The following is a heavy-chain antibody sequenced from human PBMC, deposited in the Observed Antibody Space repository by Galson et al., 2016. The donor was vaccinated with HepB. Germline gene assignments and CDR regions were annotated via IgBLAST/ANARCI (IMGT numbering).Heavy chain of an antibody. J-gene: IGHJ4*02. CDR1: GFNFSNYG. V-gene: IGHV3-33*08. D-gene: IGHD1-26*01. CDR2: VWYDGTNE. Sequence: SLRLSCAASGFNFSNYGMHWVRQAPGKGLEWVAVVWYDGTNEYYADSVKGRFITSRHNSKNTLYLHMNSLRPEDTAVYFCARGRGSSGTYFDHWGQGTLVTVSS. CDR3: ARGRGSSGTYFDH.